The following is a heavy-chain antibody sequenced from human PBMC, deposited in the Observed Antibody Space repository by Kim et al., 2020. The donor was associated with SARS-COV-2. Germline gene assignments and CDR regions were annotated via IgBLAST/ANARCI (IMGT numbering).Heavy chain of an antibody. CDR2: ISNDETYK. Sequence: GGSLRLSCPASGFSFSSRGIHLVRQAPGKGLEWVAVISNDETYKNYADSVKGRFTISRDNSKNTVDLQMNSLRVEDTAVYYCARAREKSFDYWGQGTLVTVSS. V-gene: IGHV3-30*03. J-gene: IGHJ4*02. CDR3: ARAREKSFDY. CDR1: GFSFSSRG.